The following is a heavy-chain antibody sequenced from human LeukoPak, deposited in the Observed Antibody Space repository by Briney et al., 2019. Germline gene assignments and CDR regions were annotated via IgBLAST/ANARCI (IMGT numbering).Heavy chain of an antibody. CDR2: IYYSGST. CDR1: GGSISSYY. J-gene: IGHJ4*02. D-gene: IGHD3-3*01. CDR3: ASRSSIWSGYQDTLYYFDS. Sequence: SETLSLTCTVSGGSISSYYWSRIRQPPGKRLEWIGHIYYSGSTNYNPSLKSRVTISVDTSKNQFSLKLSSATAADTAVYYCASRSSIWSGYQDTLYYFDSWGQGTLVTVSS. V-gene: IGHV4-59*01.